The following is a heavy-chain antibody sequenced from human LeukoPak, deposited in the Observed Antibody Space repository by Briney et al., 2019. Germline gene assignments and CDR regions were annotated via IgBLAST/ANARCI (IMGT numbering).Heavy chain of an antibody. J-gene: IGHJ4*02. V-gene: IGHV1-3*01. CDR1: GYTFTSYA. Sequence: ASVTVSCKASGYTFTSYAMHWVRQAPGQRLEWMGWINAGNGNTKYSQKFQGRVTITRDTSASTAYMELSSLRSEDTAVYYCARDKASWDYYFDYWGQGTLVTVSS. CDR2: INAGNGNT. D-gene: IGHD1-26*01. CDR3: ARDKASWDYYFDY.